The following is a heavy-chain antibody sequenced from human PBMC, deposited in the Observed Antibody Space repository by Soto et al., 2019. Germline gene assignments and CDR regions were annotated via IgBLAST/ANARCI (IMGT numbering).Heavy chain of an antibody. J-gene: IGHJ4*02. Sequence: EVQLVESGGALVQPGGTLRLFCAASGLTFSSYWMHWVRQPPGKGLVWVSRVSPDGSYADYADSLRDRFTISRDNAKNTLYLQMDSLRAEDTAVYYCLRGASGYGNFDYWGQGTLATVSS. CDR3: LRGASGYGNFDY. CDR2: VSPDGSYA. CDR1: GLTFSSYW. D-gene: IGHD5-12*01. V-gene: IGHV3-74*01.